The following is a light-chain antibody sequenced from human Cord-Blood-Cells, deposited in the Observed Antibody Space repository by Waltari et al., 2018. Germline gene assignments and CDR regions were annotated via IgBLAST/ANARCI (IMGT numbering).Light chain of an antibody. V-gene: IGLV1-47*01. CDR2: RNN. CDR1: SPNIGSNY. CDR3: AAWDDSLSAPWV. J-gene: IGLJ3*02. Sequence: QSVLTQPPSASGTPGQRVTISCSGSSPNIGSNYVYWYQQLPGTAPKLPIYRNNQRPSGVPDRFSGSKSGTSASLAISGLRSEDEADYYCAAWDDSLSAPWVFGGGTKLTVL.